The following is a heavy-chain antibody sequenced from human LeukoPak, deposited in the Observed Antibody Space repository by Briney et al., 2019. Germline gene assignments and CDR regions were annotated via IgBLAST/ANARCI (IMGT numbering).Heavy chain of an antibody. CDR1: GYRFTTYW. D-gene: IGHD6-13*01. J-gene: IGHJ3*02. Sequence: GGXXKISCKGSGYRFTTYWIGWVRPMPGKGVESMGIIYPGDCDTKYSPSFQGQVTISADRSISTAYLQWSSLKASDTAMYYCASGAGIAAPGTYDAFDIWGQGTMVTVSS. CDR2: IYPGDCDT. V-gene: IGHV5-51*01. CDR3: ASGAGIAAPGTYDAFDI.